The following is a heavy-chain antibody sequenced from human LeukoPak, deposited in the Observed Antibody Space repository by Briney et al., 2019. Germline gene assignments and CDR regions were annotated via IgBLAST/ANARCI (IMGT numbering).Heavy chain of an antibody. V-gene: IGHV3-48*03. CDR2: ISSSGSTI. J-gene: IGHJ6*03. CDR3: ARPAAEYYYMDV. D-gene: IGHD6-13*01. Sequence: PGGSLRLSCAASGFTFSSYEMNWVRQAPGKGLEWVSYISSSGSTIYYADSVKGRFTISRDNAKNSLYLQMNSLRAEDTAVYYCARPAAEYYYMDVWGKGTTVTVSS. CDR1: GFTFSSYE.